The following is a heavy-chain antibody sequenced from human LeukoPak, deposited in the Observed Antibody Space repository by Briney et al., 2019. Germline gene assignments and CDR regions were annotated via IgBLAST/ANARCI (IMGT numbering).Heavy chain of an antibody. CDR2: INSGGGPI. CDR1: GFTFSDNY. V-gene: IGHV3-11*01. D-gene: IGHD4-17*01. CDR3: ARRLDFADYGNGFDY. J-gene: IGHJ4*02. Sequence: TGGSLRLSCATSGFTFSDNYMTWIRQAPGRGLEWVAYINSGGGPIHYAVSVRGRFTISRDNAKNSLYLQMNSLRAEDTAVYYCARRLDFADYGNGFDYWGQGSQVTVSS.